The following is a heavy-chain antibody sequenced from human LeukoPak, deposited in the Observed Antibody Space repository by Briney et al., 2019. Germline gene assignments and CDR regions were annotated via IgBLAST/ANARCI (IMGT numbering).Heavy chain of an antibody. J-gene: IGHJ6*03. CDR2: IKGDVSEK. CDR3: ARVGGYSSSSSYYYQYYMDV. CDR1: EFTFSSYW. Sequence: GGSLRLSCAASEFTFSSYWMSWVRQAPGKGLEWVANIKGDVSEKYYVDSVKGRFTISRDNAKNSLYLQMNSLRAEDTAVYYCARVGGYSSSSSYYYQYYMDVWGKGTTVTISS. D-gene: IGHD2-2*01. V-gene: IGHV3-7*03.